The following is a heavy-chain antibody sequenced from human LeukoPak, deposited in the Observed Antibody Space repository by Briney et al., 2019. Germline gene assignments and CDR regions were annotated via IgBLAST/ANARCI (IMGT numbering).Heavy chain of an antibody. D-gene: IGHD6-13*01. CDR1: GGSISSYY. J-gene: IGHJ4*02. V-gene: IGHV4-59*12. CDR3: VTTSTAAGTGPTIDY. CDR2: IYYSGST. Sequence: PSETLSLTCTVSGGSISSYYWSWIRQPPGKGLEWIGYIYYSGSTNYNPSLKSRVTISVDTSKNQFSLKLSSVTAADTAVYYCVTTSTAAGTGPTIDYWGQGTLVTVSS.